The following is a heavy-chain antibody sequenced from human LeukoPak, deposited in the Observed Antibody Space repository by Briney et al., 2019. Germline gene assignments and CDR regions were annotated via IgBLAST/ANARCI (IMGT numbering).Heavy chain of an antibody. J-gene: IGHJ4*02. V-gene: IGHV3-30-3*01. D-gene: IGHD1-7*01. CDR1: VFTFNSYT. Sequence: QAGGSMKLSCAASVFTFNSYTIDWVRQAPCKGREWVAVISKDGSDKYYPGSVRGRFTISRDNSKNTIYLQMDSLRAEDTAIYYCARDYWWNYDYWGQGTLVTVSS. CDR3: ARDYWWNYDY. CDR2: ISKDGSDK.